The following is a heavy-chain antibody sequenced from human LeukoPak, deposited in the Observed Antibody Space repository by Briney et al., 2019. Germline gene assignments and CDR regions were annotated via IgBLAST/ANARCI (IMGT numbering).Heavy chain of an antibody. D-gene: IGHD3-22*01. CDR2: ISYDGSNK. J-gene: IGHJ4*02. CDR3: ARDPDTSGYYSFDY. Sequence: QPGGTLRLSCAASGFTSGSYAMHWVRQAPGKGLEWVAVISYDGSNKYYADSVRGRFTISRDNSKNRLNLQMNSLRVEDTAVYYCARDPDTSGYYSFDYWGQGALVTVSS. V-gene: IGHV3-30-3*01. CDR1: GFTSGSYA.